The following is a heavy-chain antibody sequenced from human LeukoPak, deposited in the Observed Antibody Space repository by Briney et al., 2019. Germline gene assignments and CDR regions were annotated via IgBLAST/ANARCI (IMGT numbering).Heavy chain of an antibody. CDR2: IIPIFGTA. V-gene: IGHV1-69*05. CDR3: ATEPTIYDFWSGSMYYFDY. D-gene: IGHD3-3*01. Sequence: ASLKVSCKASGGTFSSYAISWVRQAPGQGLEWMGRIIPIFGTANYAQKFQGRVTITTDESTSTAYMELSSLRSEDTAVYYCATEPTIYDFWSGSMYYFDYWGQGTLVTVSS. J-gene: IGHJ4*02. CDR1: GGTFSSYA.